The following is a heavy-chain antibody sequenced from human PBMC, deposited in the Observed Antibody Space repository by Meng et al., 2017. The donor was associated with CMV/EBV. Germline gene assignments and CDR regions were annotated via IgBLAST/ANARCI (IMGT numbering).Heavy chain of an antibody. Sequence: GGSLRLSCAASGFTFDDYGMSWVRQAPGKGLEWVSGINWNGGSTGYADSVKGRFIISRDNAKNSLYLQMNSLRAEDTALYYCARAQSGSYAPTPFDYWGQGTLVTVSS. D-gene: IGHD1-26*01. V-gene: IGHV3-20*04. J-gene: IGHJ4*02. CDR3: ARAQSGSYAPTPFDY. CDR1: GFTFDDYG. CDR2: INWNGGST.